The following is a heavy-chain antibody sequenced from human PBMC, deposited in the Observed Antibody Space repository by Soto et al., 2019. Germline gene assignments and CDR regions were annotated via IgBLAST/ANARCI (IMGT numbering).Heavy chain of an antibody. D-gene: IGHD3-22*01. V-gene: IGHV4-30-4*01. CDR2: IYYSGST. J-gene: IGHJ6*02. CDR3: ARDLVTMPGRYESRPTDYGMDV. CDR1: GDSVVNSDC. Sequence: SETLSLTWNVSGDSVVNSDCRRCIRQPPGKGLEWIGYIYYSGSTYYNPSLKSRISISVDTSKNQFSLKLRSVTAADTAVYYCARDLVTMPGRYESRPTDYGMDVWGQGTTVTVSS.